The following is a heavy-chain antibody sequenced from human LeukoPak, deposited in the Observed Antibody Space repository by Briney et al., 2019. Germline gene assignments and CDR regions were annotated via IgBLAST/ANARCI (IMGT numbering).Heavy chain of an antibody. Sequence: PSETLSLTCTVSGYSISSGYYWGWIRQPPGKGLEWIGSIYHSGSTYYNPSLKSRVTISVDTSKNQFSLKLSSVTAADTAVYYCARGTIEMATISDYWGQGTLVTVSS. D-gene: IGHD5-24*01. CDR3: ARGTIEMATISDY. CDR1: GYSISSGYY. CDR2: IYHSGST. V-gene: IGHV4-38-2*02. J-gene: IGHJ4*02.